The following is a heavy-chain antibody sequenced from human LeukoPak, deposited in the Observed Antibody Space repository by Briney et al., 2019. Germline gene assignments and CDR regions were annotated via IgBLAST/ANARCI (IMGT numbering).Heavy chain of an antibody. CDR2: ISGGTT. Sequence: GGSLRLSCTASGFTFGDYLMSWFRQAPGKGLEWIGFISGGTTEYAASVKGRFTISRDDSTSVAYLQMNSLTTEDTAVYYCSRGSGWLSVYWGQGTLVTVSS. V-gene: IGHV3-49*03. D-gene: IGHD6-19*01. J-gene: IGHJ4*02. CDR3: SRGSGWLSVY. CDR1: GFTFGDYL.